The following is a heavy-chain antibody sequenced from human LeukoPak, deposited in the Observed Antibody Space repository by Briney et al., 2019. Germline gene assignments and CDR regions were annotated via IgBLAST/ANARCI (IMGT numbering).Heavy chain of an antibody. CDR3: ARHVVNYDILTGYYYYFDY. J-gene: IGHJ4*02. D-gene: IGHD3-9*01. V-gene: IGHV4-39*01. Sequence: SETLSLTCTVSGGSISSSSYYWGWIRQPPGKGLEWIGSIYYSGSTYYNPSLKSRVTISVDTSKNQFSLKLSSVTAADTAVYYCARHVVNYDILTGYYYYFDYWGQGTLVTVSS. CDR2: IYYSGST. CDR1: GGSISSSSYY.